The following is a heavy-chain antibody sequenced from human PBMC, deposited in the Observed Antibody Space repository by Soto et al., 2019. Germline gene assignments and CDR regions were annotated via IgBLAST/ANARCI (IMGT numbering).Heavy chain of an antibody. D-gene: IGHD3-22*01. V-gene: IGHV1-69*13. J-gene: IGHJ3*02. CDR1: GGTFSSYA. Sequence: ASVKVSCKASGGTFSSYAISWVRQAPGQGLEWMGGIIPIFGTANYAQKFQGRVTITADESTSTAYMELSSLRSEDTAVYYCASGGGKTYYYDTSGYVDAFDIWRQLTMVTV. CDR3: ASGGGKTYYYDTSGYVDAFDI. CDR2: IIPIFGTA.